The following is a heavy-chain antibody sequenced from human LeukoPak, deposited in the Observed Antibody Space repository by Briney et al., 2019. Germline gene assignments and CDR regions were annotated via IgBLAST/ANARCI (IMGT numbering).Heavy chain of an antibody. CDR2: IYYTGST. D-gene: IGHD3-10*01. V-gene: IGHV4-59*08. CDR3: ARHALGYQDSESYYKFNWFDP. CDR1: GGSISSHY. J-gene: IGHJ5*02. Sequence: KASETLSLTCTVSGGSISSHYWSWIRQSPGKGLEWIGYIYYTGSTYYDPSLKSRVTISVDTSKNQFSLRLTSVIAADTAVYYCARHALGYQDSESYYKFNWFDPWGQGILVTVSS.